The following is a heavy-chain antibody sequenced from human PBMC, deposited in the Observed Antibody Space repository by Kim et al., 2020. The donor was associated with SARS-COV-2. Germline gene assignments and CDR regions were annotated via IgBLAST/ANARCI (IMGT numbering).Heavy chain of an antibody. CDR2: ISGSGGST. CDR1: GFTFSSYA. J-gene: IGHJ4*02. Sequence: GGSLRLSCAASGFTFSSYAMSWVRQAPGKGLEWVSAISGSGGSTYYADSVKGRFTISRDNSKNTLYLQMNSLRAEDTAVYYCAKMGGTMIAIVYYFDYWGQGTLVTVSS. D-gene: IGHD3-22*01. CDR3: AKMGGTMIAIVYYFDY. V-gene: IGHV3-23*01.